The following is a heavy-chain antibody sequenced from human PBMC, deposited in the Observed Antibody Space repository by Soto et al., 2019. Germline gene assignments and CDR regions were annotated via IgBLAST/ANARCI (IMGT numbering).Heavy chain of an antibody. J-gene: IGHJ5*02. CDR1: GGTFSSYT. V-gene: IGHV1-69*02. CDR3: ERAMVRGLWFDP. D-gene: IGHD3-10*01. CDR2: IIPILGIA. Sequence: QVQLVQSGAEVKKPGSSVKVSCKASGGTFSSYTISWVRQAPGQGLEWMGRIIPILGIANYAQKFQGRVTITADKSTSTAYMELSSLRSEDTAVYYCERAMVRGLWFDPWGQGTLVTVSS.